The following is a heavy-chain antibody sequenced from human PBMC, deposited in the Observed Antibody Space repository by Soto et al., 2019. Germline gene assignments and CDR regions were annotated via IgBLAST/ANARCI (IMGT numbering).Heavy chain of an antibody. V-gene: IGHV1-18*04. D-gene: IGHD3-22*01. J-gene: IGHJ4*02. CDR3: ARSAVSGFPLYFDY. CDR1: GYTFTSYG. CDR2: ISAYNGNT. Sequence: SVKVSCKASGYTFTSYGISWVRQAAGQGLEWMGWISAYNGNTNYAQKLQGRVTMTTDTSTRTAYMELRSLRSDDTAVYYCARSAVSGFPLYFDYWGQGTLVTVSS.